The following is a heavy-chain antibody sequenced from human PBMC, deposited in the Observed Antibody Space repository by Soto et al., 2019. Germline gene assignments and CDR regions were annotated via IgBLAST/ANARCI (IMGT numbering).Heavy chain of an antibody. Sequence: QITLKESGPTVVKPTETLTLTCTFSGFSLTTSGVGVGWVRQSPGKAPEWLALIYWDDDKRYSTALNSRLICTKNTSKNKVALTMANVDPADTATYYCAHRVLRTVFGLVTTTAIYFDFWGPGTPVVVSS. V-gene: IGHV2-5*02. CDR2: IYWDDDK. CDR1: GFSLTTSGVG. J-gene: IGHJ4*02. D-gene: IGHD3-3*01. CDR3: AHRVLRTVFGLVTTTAIYFDF.